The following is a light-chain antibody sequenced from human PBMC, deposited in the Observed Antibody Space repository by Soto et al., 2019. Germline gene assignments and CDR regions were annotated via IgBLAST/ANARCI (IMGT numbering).Light chain of an antibody. Sequence: QSVLTQTPSVSGAPGQKITMSFTGSSSNIGAGYDVHWYQQLPGAAPRLLIYADNNCPSGVPDRFSASNSGTSASLAITGLQGEDEAVYYCQSYDTSLSGVIFGAGTKVTVL. CDR3: QSYDTSLSGVI. V-gene: IGLV1-40*01. CDR2: ADN. CDR1: SSNIGAGYD. J-gene: IGLJ2*01.